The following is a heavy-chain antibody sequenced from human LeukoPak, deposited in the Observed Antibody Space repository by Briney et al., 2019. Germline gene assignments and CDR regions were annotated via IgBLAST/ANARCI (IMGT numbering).Heavy chain of an antibody. V-gene: IGHV3-15*01. CDR3: TTDRCSGGSCYPDYYYMDV. D-gene: IGHD2-15*01. CDR2: IKSKTDGGTT. J-gene: IGHJ6*03. Sequence: GGSLRLSCAASGFTFSNAWMSWVRQAPGKGLEWVGRIKSKTDGGTTDYAAPVKGRFTISRDDSKNTLYLQMDSLKTEDTAVYYCTTDRCSGGSCYPDYYYMDVWGKGTTVTVSS. CDR1: GFTFSNAW.